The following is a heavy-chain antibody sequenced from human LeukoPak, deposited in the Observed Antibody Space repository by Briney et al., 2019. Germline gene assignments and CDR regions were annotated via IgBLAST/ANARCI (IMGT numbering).Heavy chain of an antibody. J-gene: IGHJ5*02. D-gene: IGHD1-26*01. CDR1: GFTFSSYS. CDR2: ISSSSSYI. CDR3: ARGASGSYRSWFDP. Sequence: GGSLRLSCAASGFTFSSYSMNWVRQAPGKGLEWVSSISSSSSYIYYADSVKGRFTISRDNAKNSLYLQMNSLRAVDTAVYYCARGASGSYRSWFDPWGQGTLVTVSS. V-gene: IGHV3-21*01.